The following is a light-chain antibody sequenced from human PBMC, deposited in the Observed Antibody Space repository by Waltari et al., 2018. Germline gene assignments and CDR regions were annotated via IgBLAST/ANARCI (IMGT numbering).Light chain of an antibody. CDR3: SSDAVSNNFYD. CDR1: GRGAS. Sequence: QSALTQPPSASGSPGQSVTISCTGTGRGASVSWYQQHPSKAPKLLIYEVNKRPSGVPDRFSGSKSGNTASLTVSGLQAEDEGDYYCSSDAVSNNFYDFGTGTKVTVL. CDR2: EVN. J-gene: IGLJ1*01. V-gene: IGLV2-8*01.